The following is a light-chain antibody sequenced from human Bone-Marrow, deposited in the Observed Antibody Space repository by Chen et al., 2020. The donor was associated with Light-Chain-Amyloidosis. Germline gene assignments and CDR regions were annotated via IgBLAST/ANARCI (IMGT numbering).Light chain of an antibody. CDR3: SSYTSSRTLV. J-gene: IGLJ2*01. CDR2: DAS. CDR1: SSDVGCYNH. V-gene: IGLV2-14*03. Sequence: QSALTQPASVSGSPGQSITISCTGTSSDVGCYNHVSWYQQHPGNAPKLMIYDASNRPSGVSNRFSGSKSGNTSSLTISGLQAEDEADYYCSSYTSSRTLVFGGGTKLTVL.